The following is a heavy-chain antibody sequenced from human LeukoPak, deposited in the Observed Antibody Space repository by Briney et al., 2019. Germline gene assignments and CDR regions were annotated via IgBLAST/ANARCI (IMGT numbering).Heavy chain of an antibody. CDR1: GFTFSSHS. J-gene: IGHJ5*02. Sequence: GGSLRLSCAASGFTFSSHSMNWVRQAPGKGLEWVSSISSSSSYIYYADSVKGRFTISRDNAKNSLYLQMNSLRAEDTAVYYCARDQYCSGGSCYLTRSRWFDPWGQGTLVTVSS. CDR2: ISSSSSYI. CDR3: ARDQYCSGGSCYLTRSRWFDP. D-gene: IGHD2-15*01. V-gene: IGHV3-21*01.